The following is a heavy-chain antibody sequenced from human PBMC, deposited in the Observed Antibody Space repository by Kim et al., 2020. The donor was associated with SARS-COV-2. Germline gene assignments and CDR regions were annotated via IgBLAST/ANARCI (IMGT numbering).Heavy chain of an antibody. CDR2: LSDSGTST. Sequence: GGSLRLSCAASGFTFSSHAMSWVRQAPGKGLEWVAGLSDSGTSTYYADSVKGRFTVSRDNSNNTLYLQMSSLRADDTAIYYCASQWELLFSFDYWGQGTRVTVSS. CDR3: ASQWELLFSFDY. V-gene: IGHV3-23*01. CDR1: GFTFSSHA. D-gene: IGHD1-26*01. J-gene: IGHJ4*02.